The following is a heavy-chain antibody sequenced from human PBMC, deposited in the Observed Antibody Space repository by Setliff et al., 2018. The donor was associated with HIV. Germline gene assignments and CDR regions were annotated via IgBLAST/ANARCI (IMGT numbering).Heavy chain of an antibody. Sequence: PGGSLRLSCAASGFTFSIYEMNWVRQAPGKGLEWVSYMTASGSNIYYADSVKGRFTISRYNARNSLYLQMNSLRAEDTAVYYCARGDPSYWCLGYWGQGTVVTVSS. J-gene: IGHJ4*02. CDR1: GFTFSIYE. V-gene: IGHV3-48*03. CDR3: ARGDPSYWCLGY. D-gene: IGHD2-8*02. CDR2: MTASGSNI.